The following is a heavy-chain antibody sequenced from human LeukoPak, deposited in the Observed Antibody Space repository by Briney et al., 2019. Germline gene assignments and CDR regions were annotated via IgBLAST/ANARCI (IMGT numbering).Heavy chain of an antibody. CDR1: GYTFTGYY. CDR3: ARAEYSSSSNFDY. Sequence: ASVKVSCKASGYTFTGYYMHWVRQAPGQGLEWMGRINPNSGGTNYAQKFQGWVTMTRDTSISTAYMELSRLRSDDTAVYYCARAEYSSSSNFDYWGQGTLVTVSS. D-gene: IGHD6-6*01. V-gene: IGHV1-2*04. J-gene: IGHJ4*02. CDR2: INPNSGGT.